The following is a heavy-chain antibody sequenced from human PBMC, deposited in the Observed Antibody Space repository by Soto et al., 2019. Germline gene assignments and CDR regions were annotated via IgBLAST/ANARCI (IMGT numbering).Heavy chain of an antibody. J-gene: IGHJ4*02. CDR3: AHFRGRTGSLNDRHFDF. CDR1: GFSLNTNGMG. Sequence: QITLKESGPTLMKPTQTLTLTCTFSGFSLNTNGMGVGWIRQPPGKALEWLALIYWSDDKRYSPSLKSRLTITKDTSDIQLVLTMTDVDPVDTATYYCAHFRGRTGSLNDRHFDFWGQGTLVTVSS. V-gene: IGHV2-5*01. CDR2: IYWSDDK. D-gene: IGHD1-1*01.